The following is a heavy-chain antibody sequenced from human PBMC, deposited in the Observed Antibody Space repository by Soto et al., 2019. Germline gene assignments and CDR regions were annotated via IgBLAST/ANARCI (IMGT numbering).Heavy chain of an antibody. J-gene: IGHJ4*02. CDR3: AKDGRNYDYIWGRILFDY. Sequence: GESLKISCAASGFTFSSYAMSWVRQAPGKGLEWVSAISGSGGSTYYADSVKGRFTISRDNSKNTLYLQMNSLRAEDTAVYYCAKDGRNYDYIWGRILFDYWGQGTLVTVSS. D-gene: IGHD3-16*01. V-gene: IGHV3-23*01. CDR1: GFTFSSYA. CDR2: ISGSGGST.